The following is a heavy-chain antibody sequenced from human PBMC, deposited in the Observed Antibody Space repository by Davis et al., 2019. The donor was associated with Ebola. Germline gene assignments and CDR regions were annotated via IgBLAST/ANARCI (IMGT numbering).Heavy chain of an antibody. Sequence: PGGSLTLSCAASGFTFSTYVMFWVRQAPGKGLEWVANIKQDGSAKYYVDSVEGRFTISSDNAKNSLYLQMNILRAEDTVVYYCERGPTTGNSFNYWGQGTLVTVSS. J-gene: IGHJ4*02. CDR1: GFTFSTYV. V-gene: IGHV3-7*01. CDR3: ERGPTTGNSFNY. CDR2: IKQDGSAK. D-gene: IGHD1-1*01.